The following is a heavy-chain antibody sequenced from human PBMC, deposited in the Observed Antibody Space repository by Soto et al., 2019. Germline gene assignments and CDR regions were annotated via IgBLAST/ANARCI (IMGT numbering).Heavy chain of an antibody. Sequence: TLSLTCTVSGGSISSGGYYWSWIRQHPGKGLEWIGYVFYTGNTYYNPSLRSRVLMSVDMSKNQFSLNLTSVTVADTAVYYCARVNALAFDIWGQGTTVTVSS. CDR3: ARVNALAFDI. J-gene: IGHJ3*02. V-gene: IGHV4-31*03. CDR1: GGSISSGGYY. CDR2: VFYTGNT.